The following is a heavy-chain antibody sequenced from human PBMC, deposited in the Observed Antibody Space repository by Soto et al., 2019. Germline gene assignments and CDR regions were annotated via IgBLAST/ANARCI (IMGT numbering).Heavy chain of an antibody. V-gene: IGHV3-30*18. Sequence: LRLSCAASGFTFSSYGMHWVRQAPGKGLEWVAVISYDGSNKYYADSVKGRFTISRDNSKNTLYLQMNSLRAEDTAVYYCAKAIPLSQGYCSGGSCYSILYYYGMDVWGQGTTVTVSS. D-gene: IGHD2-15*01. CDR1: GFTFSSYG. J-gene: IGHJ6*02. CDR2: ISYDGSNK. CDR3: AKAIPLSQGYCSGGSCYSILYYYGMDV.